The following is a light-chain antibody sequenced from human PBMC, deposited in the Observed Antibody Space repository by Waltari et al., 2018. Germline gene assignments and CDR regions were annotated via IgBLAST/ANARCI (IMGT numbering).Light chain of an antibody. CDR2: NNK. J-gene: IGLJ2*01. CDR1: SSNIGGNT. V-gene: IGLV1-44*01. CDR3: AGGDDGLNGVV. Sequence: QSVLTQPPSASGTPGPRVSISCSRISSNIGGNTVNWYQQLPGTAPKLLIYNNKQPPSGASDRIYGSKSCTSAVLAISGLKAEDDDDYYCAGGDDGLNGVVFGGGTKLTVL.